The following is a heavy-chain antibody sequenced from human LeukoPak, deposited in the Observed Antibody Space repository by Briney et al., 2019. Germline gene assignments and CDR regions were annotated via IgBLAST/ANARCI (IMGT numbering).Heavy chain of an antibody. CDR2: IYHSGST. D-gene: IGHD2-21*01. CDR3: AQSGHIVTAGWFDP. J-gene: IGHJ5*02. V-gene: IGHV4-30-2*01. CDR1: GGSISSGGYY. Sequence: PSQTLSLTCTVSGGSISSGGYYWSWIRQPPGKGLEWIGYIYHSGSTYYNPSLKSRVTISVDRSKNQFSLKLSSVTATDTAVYYCAQSGHIVTAGWFDPWGQGTLVTVSS.